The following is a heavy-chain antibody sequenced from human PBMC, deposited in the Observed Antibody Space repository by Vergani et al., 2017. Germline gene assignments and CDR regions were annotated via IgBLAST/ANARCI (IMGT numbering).Heavy chain of an antibody. Sequence: QVQLQESGPGLVKPSQTLSLTCTVSGGSISSGSYYWSWIRQPAGKGLEWSGEINHSGSTNYNPSLKSRVTISVDTSKNQFSLKLSSVTAADTAVYYCARAVRTTVTTSYYYGMDVWGQGTTVTVSS. D-gene: IGHD4-17*01. CDR2: INHSGST. CDR3: ARAVRTTVTTSYYYGMDV. V-gene: IGHV4-61*10. J-gene: IGHJ6*02. CDR1: GGSISSGSYY.